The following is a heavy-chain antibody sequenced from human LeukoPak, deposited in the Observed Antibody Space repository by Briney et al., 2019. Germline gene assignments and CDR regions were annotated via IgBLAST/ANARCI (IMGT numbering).Heavy chain of an antibody. CDR1: GYTFTCYY. Sequence: ASVKVSCKASGYTFTCYYMHWVRQAPGQGLEWMGWINPNSGGTNYVQKFQGRVTMTRDTSISTAYMELSRLRSDDTAVYYCARAKGDILTGYFDYWGQGTLVTVSS. CDR2: INPNSGGT. D-gene: IGHD3-9*01. J-gene: IGHJ4*02. V-gene: IGHV1-2*02. CDR3: ARAKGDILTGYFDY.